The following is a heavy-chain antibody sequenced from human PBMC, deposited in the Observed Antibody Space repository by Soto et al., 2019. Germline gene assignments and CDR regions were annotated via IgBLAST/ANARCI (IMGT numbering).Heavy chain of an antibody. J-gene: IGHJ6*02. CDR1: GYSFTSYW. CDR3: ARTSAAGKYYYGMDV. CDR2: IYPGDSDT. V-gene: IGHV5-51*01. D-gene: IGHD6-13*01. Sequence: EVQLVQSGAEVKKPGEALKISCKGSGYSFTSYWIGWVRQMPGKGLEWMGIIYPGDSDTRYSPSFQGQVTISADKSISTAYLQWSSLKASDTARYYCARTSAAGKYYYGMDVWCQGTTVTVSS.